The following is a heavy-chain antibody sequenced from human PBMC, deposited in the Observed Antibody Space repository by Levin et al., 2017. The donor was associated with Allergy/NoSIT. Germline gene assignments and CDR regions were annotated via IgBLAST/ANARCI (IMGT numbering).Heavy chain of an antibody. V-gene: IGHV1-2*02. Sequence: GESLKISCKASGYTFTGYYMHWVRQAPGQGLEWMGWINPNSGGTNYAQKFQGRVTMTRDTSISTAYMELSRLRSDDTAVYYCARLSIAARRLQPAGAWYFDYWGQGTLVTVSS. J-gene: IGHJ4*02. CDR2: INPNSGGT. D-gene: IGHD6-6*01. CDR1: GYTFTGYY. CDR3: ARLSIAARRLQPAGAWYFDY.